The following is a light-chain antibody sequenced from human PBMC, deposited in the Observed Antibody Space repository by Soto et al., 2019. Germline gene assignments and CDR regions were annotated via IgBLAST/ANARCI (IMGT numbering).Light chain of an antibody. CDR1: QSISNW. CDR2: KAS. J-gene: IGKJ1*01. V-gene: IGKV1-5*03. CDR3: QQYNSYWT. Sequence: DIQMTQSPSTLSASVGDRVTITCRASQSISNWLAWYKQKPGKAPKLLIYKASSLESGVPSRFSGSGSGTDFTLTISSLQPDDSATYYCQQYNSYWTFGQGTKVDI.